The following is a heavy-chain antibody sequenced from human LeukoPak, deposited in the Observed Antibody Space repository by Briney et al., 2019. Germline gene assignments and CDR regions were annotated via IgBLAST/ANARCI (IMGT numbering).Heavy chain of an antibody. Sequence: KPSETLSLTCTVSGGSISSYYWSWIRQPAGKGLEWIGRIYTSGSTNYNPSLKSRVTMSVDTSKNQFSLKLSSVTAADTAVYYCARDYSSSWYYCYYMDVWGKGTTVTVSS. J-gene: IGHJ6*03. CDR1: GGSISSYY. CDR2: IYTSGST. V-gene: IGHV4-4*07. D-gene: IGHD6-13*01. CDR3: ARDYSSSWYYCYYMDV.